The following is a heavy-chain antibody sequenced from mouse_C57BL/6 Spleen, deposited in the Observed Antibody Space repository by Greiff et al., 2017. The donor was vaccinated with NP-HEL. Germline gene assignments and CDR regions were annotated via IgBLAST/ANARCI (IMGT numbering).Heavy chain of an antibody. D-gene: IGHD4-1*01. CDR1: GFTFSDYG. Sequence: EVHLVESGGGLVKPGGSLKLSCAASGFTFSDYGMHWVRQAPEKGLEWVAYISSGSSTIYYADTVKGRFTISRDNAKNTLFLQVTSLRSEDTAMYYCARSSGTEDFDYWGQGTTLTVSS. V-gene: IGHV5-17*01. CDR2: ISSGSSTI. J-gene: IGHJ2*01. CDR3: ARSSGTEDFDY.